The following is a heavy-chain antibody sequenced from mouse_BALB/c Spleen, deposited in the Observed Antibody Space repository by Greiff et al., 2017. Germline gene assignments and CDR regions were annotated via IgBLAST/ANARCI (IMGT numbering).Heavy chain of an antibody. V-gene: IGHV5-12-1*01. CDR1: GFAFSSYD. D-gene: IGHD2-4*01. Sequence: EVKLVESGGGLVKPGGSLKLSCAASGFAFSSYDMSWVRQTPEKRLEWVAYISSGGGSTYYPDTVKGRFTISRDNAKNTLYLQMSSLKSEDTAMYYCARHVRGDYAYFDYWGQGNTLTVSS. CDR3: ARHVRGDYAYFDY. CDR2: ISSGGGST. J-gene: IGHJ2*01.